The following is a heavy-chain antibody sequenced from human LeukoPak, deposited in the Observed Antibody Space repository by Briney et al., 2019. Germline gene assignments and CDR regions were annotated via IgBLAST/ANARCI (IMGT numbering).Heavy chain of an antibody. CDR1: GGSFSGYY. J-gene: IGHJ6*02. CDR3: ARMLLWPLRGALPRYGMDV. CDR2: INHSGST. Sequence: SETLSLTCAVYGGSFSGYYWSWIRQPPGKGLEWIGEINHSGSTNYNPSLKSRVTISVDTSKNQFSLKLSSVTAADTAVYYCARMLLWPLRGALPRYGMDVRGQGTTVTVSS. D-gene: IGHD3-10*01. V-gene: IGHV4-34*01.